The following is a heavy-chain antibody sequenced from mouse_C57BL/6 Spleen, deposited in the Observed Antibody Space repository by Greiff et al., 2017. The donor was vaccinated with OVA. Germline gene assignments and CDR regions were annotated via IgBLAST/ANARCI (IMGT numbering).Heavy chain of an antibody. Sequence: EVKLMESGGGLVKPGGSLKLSCAASGFTFSSYAMSWVRQTPEKRLEWVATISDGGSYTYYPDNVKGRFTISRDNAKNNLYLQMSHLKSEDTAMYYCAREIYDGYTGYFDYWGQGTTLTVSS. D-gene: IGHD2-3*01. CDR3: AREIYDGYTGYFDY. CDR2: ISDGGSYT. V-gene: IGHV5-4*03. CDR1: GFTFSSYA. J-gene: IGHJ2*01.